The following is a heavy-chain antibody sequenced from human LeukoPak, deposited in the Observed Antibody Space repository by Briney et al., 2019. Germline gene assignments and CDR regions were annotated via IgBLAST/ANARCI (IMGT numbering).Heavy chain of an antibody. J-gene: IGHJ4*02. D-gene: IGHD6-13*01. CDR2: INPSGGTT. Sequence: ASVKVSCKASGYTFTSYHMHWVRQAPGQGLEWMGIINPSGGTTNYAQKFRGRVTMTRDMSTSTVYMELSSLRSDDTAVYYCARDWGSSWSNFDYWGQGTLVTVSS. V-gene: IGHV1-46*01. CDR1: GYTFTSYH. CDR3: ARDWGSSWSNFDY.